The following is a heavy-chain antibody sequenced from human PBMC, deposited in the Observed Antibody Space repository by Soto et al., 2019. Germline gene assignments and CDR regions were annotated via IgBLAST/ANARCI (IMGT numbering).Heavy chain of an antibody. V-gene: IGHV4-31*03. J-gene: IGHJ4*02. CDR1: GGSISSGGYY. CDR2: IYYSGST. Sequence: SETLSLTCTVSGGSISSGGYYWSWIRQHPGKGLEWIGYIYYSGSTYYNPSLKSRVTISVDTSKNQFSLKLSSVTAADTAVYYYARVSTMIANFDYWGQGTLGTVS. D-gene: IGHD3-22*01. CDR3: ARVSTMIANFDY.